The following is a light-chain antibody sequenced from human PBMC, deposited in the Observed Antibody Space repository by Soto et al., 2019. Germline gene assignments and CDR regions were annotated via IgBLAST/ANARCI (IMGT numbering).Light chain of an antibody. V-gene: IGLV2-8*01. CDR2: EVS. CDR1: SSDVGGYNY. CDR3: SSYAGSNNWV. J-gene: IGLJ3*02. Sequence: QSALTQPPSASGSPGQSVTISCTGTSSDVGGYNYVSWYQQHPGKAPKLMIYEVSKRPSGVPDRFSGSKSGNTASLTVSGLQAEDEDDYYCSSYAGSNNWVFGGGTKLTGL.